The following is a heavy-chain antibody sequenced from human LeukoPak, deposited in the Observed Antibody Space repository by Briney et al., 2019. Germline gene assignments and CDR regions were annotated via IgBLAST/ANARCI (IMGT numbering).Heavy chain of an antibody. CDR3: ARVSSGYYVPFDY. D-gene: IGHD6-19*01. CDR1: GYTFTSYA. Sequence: ASVKVSCKSSGYTFTSYAINWVRQAPGQGLEWMGWINTNTGNPTYAQGFTGRFVFSLDTSVSTAYLQISSLKAEDPAVYYCARVSSGYYVPFDYWGQGTLVTVSS. V-gene: IGHV7-4-1*02. CDR2: INTNTGNP. J-gene: IGHJ4*02.